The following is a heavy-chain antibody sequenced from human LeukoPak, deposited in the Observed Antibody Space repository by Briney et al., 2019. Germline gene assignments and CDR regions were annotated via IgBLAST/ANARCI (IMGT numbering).Heavy chain of an antibody. V-gene: IGHV3-7*01. J-gene: IGHJ3*02. Sequence: GGSLRLSCAASGFTFSSYWMSWVRQAPGKGLEWVANIKQDGSEKYYVDSVKGRFTISRDNAKNSLYLQMNSLRAEDTAVYYCATSCGGGHDAFDIWGQGTMVTVSS. CDR1: GFTFSSYW. CDR3: ATSCGGGHDAFDI. D-gene: IGHD2-21*01. CDR2: IKQDGSEK.